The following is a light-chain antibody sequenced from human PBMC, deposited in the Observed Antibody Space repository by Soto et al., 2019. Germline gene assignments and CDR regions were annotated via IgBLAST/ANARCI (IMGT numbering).Light chain of an antibody. CDR1: SGYSNYK. V-gene: IGLV9-49*01. CDR3: GADHGSGSNFVYLV. CDR2: VGTGGIVG. Sequence: PVLTQPPSASASLGASVTLTCTLSSGYSNYKVDWYQQRPGRGPRFVMRVGTGGIVGSKGDGIPDRFSVLGSGLNRYLTIKNIQEEDESDYHCGADHGSGSNFVYLVFGGGTKVTVL. J-gene: IGLJ2*01.